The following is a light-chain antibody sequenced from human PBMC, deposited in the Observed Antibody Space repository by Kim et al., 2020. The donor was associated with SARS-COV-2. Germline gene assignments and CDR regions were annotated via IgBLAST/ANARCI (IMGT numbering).Light chain of an antibody. J-gene: IGKJ4*01. Sequence: DIQMTQSPSTLSASVGDRVTITCRASQSISSWLAWYQQKPGKAPDLLIYKASSLESGVPSRFSGSGSGTEFSLTISSLQPDDFATYYCQQYNSSPLTVGGGTKVDIK. CDR1: QSISSW. CDR2: KAS. V-gene: IGKV1-5*03. CDR3: QQYNSSPLT.